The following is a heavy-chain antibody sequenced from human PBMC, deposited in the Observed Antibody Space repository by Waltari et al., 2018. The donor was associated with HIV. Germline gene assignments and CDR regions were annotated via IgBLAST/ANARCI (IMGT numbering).Heavy chain of an antibody. CDR1: GFTISSNY. J-gene: IGHJ4*02. D-gene: IGHD3-22*01. Sequence: EVQLVETGGGLIQPGGSLRLSCAASGFTISSNYMSWVRQAPGKGREWVSVIYSGGSRYYADSVKGRFTISRDNSKNTLYLQMNSLRAEDTAVYYCASSPSSGTRNDYWGQGTLVTVSS. CDR2: IYSGGSR. CDR3: ASSPSSGTRNDY. V-gene: IGHV3-53*02.